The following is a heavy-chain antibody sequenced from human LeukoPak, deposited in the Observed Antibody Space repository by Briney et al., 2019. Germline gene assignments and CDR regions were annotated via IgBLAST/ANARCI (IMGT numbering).Heavy chain of an antibody. V-gene: IGHV3-23*01. CDR1: GFIFSNYA. Sequence: GGSLRLSCAASGFIFSNYAMSWVRQAPGKGLEWVSAISGSGGSTYYADSVKGRFTISRDNSKNTLYLQMNSLRAEDTAVYYCAGDRNSDWYSPLDYWGQGSQVTVSP. CDR2: ISGSGGST. J-gene: IGHJ4*02. D-gene: IGHD6-19*01. CDR3: AGDRNSDWYSPLDY.